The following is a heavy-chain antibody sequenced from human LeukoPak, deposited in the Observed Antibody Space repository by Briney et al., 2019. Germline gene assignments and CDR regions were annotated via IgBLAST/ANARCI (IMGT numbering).Heavy chain of an antibody. J-gene: IGHJ4*02. CDR1: GFTFSSYW. CDR3: ARDARYFDWLLSRYFDY. CDR2: IKQDGSEK. V-gene: IGHV3-7*01. Sequence: GGSLRLSCAASGFTFSSYWMSWVRPAPGKGLEWVANIKQDGSEKYYVDSVKGRFTISRDNAKNSLYLQMNSLRAEDTAVYYCARDARYFDWLLSRYFDYWGQGTLVTVSS. D-gene: IGHD3-9*01.